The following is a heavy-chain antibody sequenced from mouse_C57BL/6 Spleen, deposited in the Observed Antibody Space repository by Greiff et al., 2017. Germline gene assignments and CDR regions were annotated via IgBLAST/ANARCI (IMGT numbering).Heavy chain of an antibody. CDR2: FYPGSGSI. Sequence: VQLQQSGAELVKPGASVKLSCKASGYTFTEYTIHWVKQRSGQGLEWIGWFYPGSGSIKYNEKFKDKATLTADKSSSTAYMELRRLTSEDSAVYVCARHEDDDAINRAVGVMDYWGQGTSVTVSS. CDR3: ARHEDDDAINRAVGVMDY. J-gene: IGHJ4*01. V-gene: IGHV1-62-2*01. D-gene: IGHD1-1*02. CDR1: GYTFTEYT.